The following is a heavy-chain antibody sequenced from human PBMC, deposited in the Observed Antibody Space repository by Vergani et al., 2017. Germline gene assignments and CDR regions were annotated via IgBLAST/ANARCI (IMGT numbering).Heavy chain of an antibody. D-gene: IGHD3-10*01. CDR3: ARGGSGSYPNDY. CDR2: IYYSGST. Sequence: VQLVESGGGLVQPGGSLRLSCTVSGGSISSYYWSWIRQPPGKGLEWIGYIYYSGSTNYNPSLKSRVTISVDTSKNQLSLKLSSVTAADTAVYYCARGGSGSYPNDYWGQGTLVTVSS. CDR1: GGSISSYY. V-gene: IGHV4-59*01. J-gene: IGHJ4*02.